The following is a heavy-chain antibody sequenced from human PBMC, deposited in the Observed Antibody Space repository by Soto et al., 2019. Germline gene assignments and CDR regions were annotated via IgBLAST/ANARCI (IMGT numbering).Heavy chain of an antibody. Sequence: VASVKVSCKASGGTFSSYAISWVRQAPGQGLEWMGGIIPIFGTANYAQKFQGRVTITADKSTSTAYMELSSLRSEDTAVYYCAGMYYYDSSGYYDYWGQGTLVTVSS. CDR3: AGMYYYDSSGYYDY. D-gene: IGHD3-22*01. V-gene: IGHV1-69*06. J-gene: IGHJ4*02. CDR2: IIPIFGTA. CDR1: GGTFSSYA.